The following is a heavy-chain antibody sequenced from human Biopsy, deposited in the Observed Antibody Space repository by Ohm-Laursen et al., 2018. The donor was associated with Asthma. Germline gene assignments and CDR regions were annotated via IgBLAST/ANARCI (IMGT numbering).Heavy chain of an antibody. Sequence: SLRLSCAAAGFTFSIYDIHWVRQAPGKGLEWVGVISKDASTQDYADSVKGRFTMARDNSKNTLDLQMNSLREEDTAVYYCVRDGTDDAFDIWGQGTVVSVSS. CDR3: VRDGTDDAFDI. CDR2: ISKDASTQ. J-gene: IGHJ3*02. V-gene: IGHV3-30*03. D-gene: IGHD1-1*01. CDR1: GFTFSIYD.